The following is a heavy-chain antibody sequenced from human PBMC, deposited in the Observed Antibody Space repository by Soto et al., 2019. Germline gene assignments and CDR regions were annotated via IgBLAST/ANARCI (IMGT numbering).Heavy chain of an antibody. D-gene: IGHD6-19*01. CDR2: TYYRSKWYN. J-gene: IGHJ4*02. V-gene: IGHV6-1*01. CDR3: ARDNARVAGSPFFDY. CDR1: GDSVSSNSAA. Sequence: QTLPITCAISGDSVSSNSAAWNWIRQSPSRGLEWLGRTYYRSKWYNDYAVSVKSRITINPDTSKNQFSLQLNSVTPEDMAVYYCARDNARVAGSPFFDYWGQRTLVTVSS.